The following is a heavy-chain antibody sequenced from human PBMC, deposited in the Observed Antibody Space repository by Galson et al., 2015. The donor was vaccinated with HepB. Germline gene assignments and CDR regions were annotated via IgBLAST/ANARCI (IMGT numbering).Heavy chain of an antibody. CDR2: ISVRGDST. V-gene: IGHV3-23*01. Sequence: SLRLSCAASGFTFSSLGMTWVREAPGKGLGCVSAISVRGDSTDYADSVKGRFTISRDNSKNMLYLQMNNLRAEDTAVYYCVKGTTNIDNWGQGTLVTVSS. CDR1: GFTFSSLG. D-gene: IGHD1-1*01. CDR3: VKGTTNIDN. J-gene: IGHJ4*02.